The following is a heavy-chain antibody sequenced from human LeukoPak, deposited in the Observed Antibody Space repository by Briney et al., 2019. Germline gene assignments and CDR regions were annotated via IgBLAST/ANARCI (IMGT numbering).Heavy chain of an antibody. J-gene: IGHJ4*02. CDR3: ATTHYYDSSGYYRDY. D-gene: IGHD3-22*01. Sequence: SETLSLTCTVSGGSISSGSYYWSWIRQPAGKGLEWIGRIYTSGSTNYNPSLKSRVTISVDTSKNQFSLKLSSVTAADTAVYYCATTHYYDSSGYYRDYWGQGTLVTVSS. V-gene: IGHV4-61*02. CDR2: IYTSGST. CDR1: GGSISSGSYY.